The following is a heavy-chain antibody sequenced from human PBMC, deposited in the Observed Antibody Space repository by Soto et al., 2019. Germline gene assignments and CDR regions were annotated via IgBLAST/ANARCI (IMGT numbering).Heavy chain of an antibody. CDR2: MNPNSGNT. V-gene: IGHV1-8*01. CDR1: GYTFTSYD. J-gene: IGHJ5*02. D-gene: IGHD3-9*01. CDR3: ARGRYYDILTGYYLGWFAP. Sequence: ASVKVSCKASGYTFTSYDINWVRQATGQGLEWMGWMNPNSGNTGYAQKFQGRVTMTRNTSISTAYMELSSLRSEDTAVYYCARGRYYDILTGYYLGWFAPRGQGTLVTVSS.